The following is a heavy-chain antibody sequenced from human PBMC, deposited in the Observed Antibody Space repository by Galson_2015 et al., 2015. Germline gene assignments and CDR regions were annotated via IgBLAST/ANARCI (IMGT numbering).Heavy chain of an antibody. Sequence: SLRLSCAASGFTFDDYAMHWVRQAPGKGLEWVSGISWNSGSIGYADSVKGRFTISRDNAKNSLYLQMNSLRAEDTALYYCAKDTTGHYDFGVAPRETDAFDIWGQGTMVTVSS. D-gene: IGHD3-3*01. J-gene: IGHJ3*02. CDR2: ISWNSGSI. CDR3: AKDTTGHYDFGVAPRETDAFDI. V-gene: IGHV3-9*01. CDR1: GFTFDDYA.